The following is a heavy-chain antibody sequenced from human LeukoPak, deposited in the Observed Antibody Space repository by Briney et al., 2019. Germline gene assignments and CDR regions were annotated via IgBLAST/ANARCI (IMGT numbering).Heavy chain of an antibody. V-gene: IGHV1-69*05. CDR1: GGTFSSYA. CDR2: IIPIFGTA. D-gene: IGHD4-23*01. CDR3: ARAGLDYGGNVVWFDP. J-gene: IGHJ5*02. Sequence: ASVKVSCKASGGTFSSYAISWVRQAPGQGLEWMGGIIPIFGTANYAQKFQGRVTITTDESTSTAYMELSSLRSKDTAVYYCARAGLDYGGNVVWFDPWGQGTLVTVSS.